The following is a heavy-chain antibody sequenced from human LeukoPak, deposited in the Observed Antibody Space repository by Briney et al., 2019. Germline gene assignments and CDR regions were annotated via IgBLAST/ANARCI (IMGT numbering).Heavy chain of an antibody. CDR2: ISYDGRYK. CDR1: GFTFSDYA. D-gene: IGHD1-26*01. CDR3: ARDRVPSSTWWEDYYYGMDV. V-gene: IGHV3-30*14. J-gene: IGHJ6*02. Sequence: GGSLRLSCAASGFTFSDYAMHWVRQAPGRGLDWVAFISYDGRYKYIADSVKGRFTISRDNSKNTLYLQMNSLRAEDTAVYYCARDRVPSSTWWEDYYYGMDVWGQGTTVTVSS.